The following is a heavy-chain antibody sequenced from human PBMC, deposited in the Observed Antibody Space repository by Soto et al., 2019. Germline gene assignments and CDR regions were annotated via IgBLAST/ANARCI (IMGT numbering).Heavy chain of an antibody. V-gene: IGHV3-48*01. CDR2: ISSSSSTI. CDR3: ARDSGYSYGPLYY. CDR1: GFTFSSYS. D-gene: IGHD5-18*01. Sequence: EVQLVESGGGLVQPGGSLRLSCAASGFTFSSYSMNWVRQAPGKGLEWVSYISSSSSTIYYADSVKGRFTISRDNAKNSLYLQMNSLRAEDTAVYYCARDSGYSYGPLYYWGQGTLVTVSS. J-gene: IGHJ4*02.